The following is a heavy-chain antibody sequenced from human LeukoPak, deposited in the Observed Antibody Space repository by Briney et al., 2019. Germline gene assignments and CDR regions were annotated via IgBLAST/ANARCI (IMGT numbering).Heavy chain of an antibody. V-gene: IGHV3-53*04. CDR2: IYSGGST. CDR1: GFTVSSNY. D-gene: IGHD3-10*01. CDR3: ARELRFGEFYSDY. Sequence: PGGSLRLSCAASGFTVSSNYMSWVRQAPGKGLEWVSVIYSGGSTYYADSVKGRFTISRHNSKNTLYLQMNSLRAEDTAVYYCARELRFGEFYSDYWSQGTLVTVSP. J-gene: IGHJ4*02.